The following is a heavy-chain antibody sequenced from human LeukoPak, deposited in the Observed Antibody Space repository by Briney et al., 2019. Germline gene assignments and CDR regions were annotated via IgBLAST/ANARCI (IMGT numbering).Heavy chain of an antibody. CDR1: GFTFSSYW. V-gene: IGHV3-7*05. CDR2: IKQDGTDK. D-gene: IGHD2/OR15-2a*01. Sequence: GGSLRLSCAASGFTFSSYWMSWVRQAPGKGLEWVANIKQDGTDKYYVDSVKGRFTISRDDAKTSLYLQRNSLRAEDTAVYYCARETFMDVWGQGTTVTVSS. J-gene: IGHJ6*02. CDR3: ARETFMDV.